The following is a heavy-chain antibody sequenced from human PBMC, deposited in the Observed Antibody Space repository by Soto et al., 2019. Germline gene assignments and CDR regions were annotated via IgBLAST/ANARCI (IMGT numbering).Heavy chain of an antibody. CDR2: ISWNSGGI. CDR3: AKGGSSVYYYGMDV. V-gene: IGHV3-9*01. D-gene: IGHD6-6*01. Sequence: PGGSLRLSCAASGFTFDDYAMHWVRQAPGKGLEWVSGISWNSGGIGYADSVKGRFTISRDNAKNSLYLQMNSLRAEDAALYYCAKGGSSVYYYGMDVWGQGTTVTVSS. CDR1: GFTFDDYA. J-gene: IGHJ6*02.